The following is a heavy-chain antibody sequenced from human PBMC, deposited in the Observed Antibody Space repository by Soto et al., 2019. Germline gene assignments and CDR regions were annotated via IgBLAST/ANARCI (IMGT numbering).Heavy chain of an antibody. D-gene: IGHD6-19*01. CDR3: GKEIRDGAVAGAPRYYYYGMDV. CDR1: GYTFTDYW. J-gene: IGHJ6*02. V-gene: IGHV5-51*01. CDR2: IYPGDSDT. Sequence: GEALKISCKGSGYTFTDYWIGWVRQLPGKGLEWMGIIYPGDSDTRYSPSFQGHVTITVDKSTSTAYLQWNTLKASDTAMYYCGKEIRDGAVAGAPRYYYYGMDVWGQGTTVTVSS.